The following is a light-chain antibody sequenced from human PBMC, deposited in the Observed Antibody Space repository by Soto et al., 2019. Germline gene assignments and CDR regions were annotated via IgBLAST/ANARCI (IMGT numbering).Light chain of an antibody. CDR3: SSYTSSSTSRV. CDR2: DAS. J-gene: IGLJ2*01. CDR1: SSDVGGYNY. V-gene: IGLV2-14*01. Sequence: QSALTQPASVSGSPGQSITISCTGTSSDVGGYNYVSWYQQHPGKAPKLMIYDASNRPSGVSNRFSGSKSGNTASLTISGLQAEDEADYYCSSYTSSSTSRVFGGGTKLTVL.